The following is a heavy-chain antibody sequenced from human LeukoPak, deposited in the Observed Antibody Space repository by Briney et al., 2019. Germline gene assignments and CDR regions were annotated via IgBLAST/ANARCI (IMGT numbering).Heavy chain of an antibody. J-gene: IGHJ3*02. D-gene: IGHD6-6*01. V-gene: IGHV1-18*01. Sequence: ASVTVSCKTYGYSFTHHGISWVRQAPGQGLEWMGWISAYNGNTNYAQKLQGRVTMTTDTSTSTAYMELRSLRSDDTAVYYCARGSIDAFDIWGQGTMVTVSS. CDR3: ARGSIDAFDI. CDR2: ISAYNGNT. CDR1: GYSFTHHG.